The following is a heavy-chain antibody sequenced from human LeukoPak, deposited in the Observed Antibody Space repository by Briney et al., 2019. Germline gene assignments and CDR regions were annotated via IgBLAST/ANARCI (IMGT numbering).Heavy chain of an antibody. V-gene: IGHV1-3*01. CDR1: GYTFTSYA. CDR2: INAGNGNT. D-gene: IGHD3-10*01. Sequence: ASVKVSCKAPGYTFTSYAMHWVRQAPGQRLEWMGWINAGNGNTKYSQKFQGRVTITRDTSASTAYMELSSLRSEDTAVYYCARGGKTLWFGKQTYHEFDYWGQGTLVTVSS. CDR3: ARGGKTLWFGKQTYHEFDY. J-gene: IGHJ4*02.